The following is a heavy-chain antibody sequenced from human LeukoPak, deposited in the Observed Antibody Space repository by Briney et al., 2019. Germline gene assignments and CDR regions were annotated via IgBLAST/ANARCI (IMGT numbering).Heavy chain of an antibody. Sequence: GGSLRLSCAASGFTFSSYAMHWVRQAPGKGLEWVAVISYDGSNKYYADSVRGRFTISRDNSKNTLYLQMNSLRAEDTAVYYCARGSPGRYSSSWYAAYYYYGMDVWGQGTTVTVSS. CDR1: GFTFSSYA. CDR2: ISYDGSNK. D-gene: IGHD6-13*01. CDR3: ARGSPGRYSSSWYAAYYYYGMDV. V-gene: IGHV3-30-3*01. J-gene: IGHJ6*02.